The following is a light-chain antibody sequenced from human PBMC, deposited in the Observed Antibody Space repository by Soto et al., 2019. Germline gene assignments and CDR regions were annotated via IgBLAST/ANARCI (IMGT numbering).Light chain of an antibody. CDR1: QSVSSSY. Sequence: EIVLTQSPGTLSFSPGERATLSCRASQSVSSSYLAWYQQKPGQAPRLLIYGASSRATGIPDRFSGSGSGTDFTLTISRLEPEDFAVYYCQQYGSSPETFGQGTTVDIK. V-gene: IGKV3-20*01. CDR2: GAS. J-gene: IGKJ1*01. CDR3: QQYGSSPET.